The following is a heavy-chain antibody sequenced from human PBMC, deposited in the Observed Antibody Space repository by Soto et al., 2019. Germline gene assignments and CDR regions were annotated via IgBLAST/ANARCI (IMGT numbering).Heavy chain of an antibody. D-gene: IGHD3-22*01. CDR2: IYSSENT. V-gene: IGHV4-39*07. CDR3: ARLADSSGSHYYFDY. Sequence: SETLSLTCTVSGGSVSSSSYCWGWIRQSPGKGLEWIGSIYSSENTNYNPSLLSRVTISVDTSKNQFSLKLSSVTAADTAVYYCARLADSSGSHYYFDYWGQGTLVTVSS. J-gene: IGHJ4*02. CDR1: GGSVSSSSYC.